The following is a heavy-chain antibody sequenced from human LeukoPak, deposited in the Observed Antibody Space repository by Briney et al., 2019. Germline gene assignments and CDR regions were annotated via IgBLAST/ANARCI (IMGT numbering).Heavy chain of an antibody. D-gene: IGHD3-22*01. CDR2: IYYSGST. CDR3: ARDYYDSSGYDKNWFDP. V-gene: IGHV4-59*01. CDR1: GGSISSYY. Sequence: SETLSPTCTASGGSISSYYWSWIRQPPGKGLEWIGYIYYSGSTNYNPSLKSRVTISVDTSKNQFSLKLSSVTAADTAVYYCARDYYDSSGYDKNWFDPWGQGTLVTVSS. J-gene: IGHJ5*02.